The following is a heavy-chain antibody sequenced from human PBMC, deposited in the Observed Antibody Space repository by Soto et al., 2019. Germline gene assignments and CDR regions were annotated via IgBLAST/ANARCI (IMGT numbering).Heavy chain of an antibody. CDR3: ARDPGIQYSYGLHFDY. CDR2: ISSSSSTI. V-gene: IGHV3-48*02. CDR1: GFTFSSYS. Sequence: EVQLVESGGGLVQPGGSLRLSCAASGFTFSSYSMNWVRQAPGKGLEWVSYISSSSSTIYYADSVKGRFTISRDNAKNPLYLQMNSLRDEDTAVYYCARDPGIQYSYGLHFDYWGQGTLVTVSS. J-gene: IGHJ4*02. D-gene: IGHD5-18*01.